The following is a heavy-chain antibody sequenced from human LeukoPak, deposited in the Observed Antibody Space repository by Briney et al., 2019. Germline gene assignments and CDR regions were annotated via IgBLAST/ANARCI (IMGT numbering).Heavy chain of an antibody. CDR3: ARVEVALSQES. CDR2: IKQDGSEK. Sequence: GGSLRLSCAASGFTFSSYWMSWVSQAPGKGLEWVANIKQDGSEKYYVDSVRGRFSISRDNAKNSLYLEMNSLRAEDTAVYYCARVEVALSQESWGQGTLVTVSS. D-gene: IGHD3-10*01. J-gene: IGHJ5*02. V-gene: IGHV3-7*01. CDR1: GFTFSSYW.